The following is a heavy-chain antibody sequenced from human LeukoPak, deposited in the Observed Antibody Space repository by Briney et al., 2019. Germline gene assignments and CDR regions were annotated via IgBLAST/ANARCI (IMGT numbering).Heavy chain of an antibody. D-gene: IGHD2-2*01. V-gene: IGHV4-39*07. CDR2: IYYSGST. CDR1: GGSISSSSYY. Sequence: SETLSLTCTVSGGSISSSSYYWGWIRQPPGKGLEWIGSIYYSGSTYYNPSLKSRVTISVDTSKNQFSLKLSSVTAADTAVYYCARDLGRDIVVVPAAMAYWGQGTLVTVSS. J-gene: IGHJ4*02. CDR3: ARDLGRDIVVVPAAMAY.